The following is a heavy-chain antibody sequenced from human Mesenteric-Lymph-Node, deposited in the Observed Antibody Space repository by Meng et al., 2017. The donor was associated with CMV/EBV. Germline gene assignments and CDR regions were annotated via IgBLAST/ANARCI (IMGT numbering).Heavy chain of an antibody. Sequence: SVKVSCKASGYTFTAFYIHWVRQAPGQGLEWMGRIIPILGIANYAQKFQGRVTITADKSTSTAYMELSSLRSEDTAVYYCARHFWSGYRFDYWGQGTLVTVSS. CDR2: IIPILGIA. D-gene: IGHD3-3*02. V-gene: IGHV1-69*02. J-gene: IGHJ4*02. CDR1: GYTFTAFY. CDR3: ARHFWSGYRFDY.